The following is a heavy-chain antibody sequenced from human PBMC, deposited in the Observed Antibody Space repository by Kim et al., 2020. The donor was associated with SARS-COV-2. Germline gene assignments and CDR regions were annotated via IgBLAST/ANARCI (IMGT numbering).Heavy chain of an antibody. CDR3: AKDRLGAMGGRFILSAFDY. CDR2: ISYDGSNY. Sequence: GGSLRLSCAASGFIFRSFGMHWVRQAPGKGLEWVAVISYDGSNYYYEDSVKGQFTISRNNSKNTLYLQMNGLRAEDTAVYYCAKDRLGAMGGRFILSAFDYWGQGTQVTVSS. J-gene: IGHJ4*02. CDR1: GFIFRSFG. D-gene: IGHD1-26*01. V-gene: IGHV3-30*18.